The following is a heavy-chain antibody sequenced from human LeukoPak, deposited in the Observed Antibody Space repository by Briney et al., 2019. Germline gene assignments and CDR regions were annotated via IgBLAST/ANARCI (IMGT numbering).Heavy chain of an antibody. Sequence: SETLSLTCTVSGASISTHYWSWIRQPPEKGPEWIGDFYFSGSTNYNPSLKSRAAISGDTSKNQFSLNLRSVTAADAAVCYCARAGAIATVHLDLDHWGRGTQVTVSS. CDR3: ARAGAIATVHLDLDH. CDR2: FYFSGST. J-gene: IGHJ4*02. CDR1: GASISTHY. V-gene: IGHV4-59*11. D-gene: IGHD6-13*01.